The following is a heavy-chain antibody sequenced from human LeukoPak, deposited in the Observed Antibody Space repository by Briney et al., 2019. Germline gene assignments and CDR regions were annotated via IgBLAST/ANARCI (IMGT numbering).Heavy chain of an antibody. CDR3: ASLISTMTTENDY. V-gene: IGHV3-49*04. CDR1: GLTFGDYA. J-gene: IGHJ4*02. D-gene: IGHD1-1*01. Sequence: GSLRLSCTASGLTFGDYAMTWVRQAPGKGLEWVGFIRSKIYGATTEYAASVKGRFIISRDDSKSIAYLEMSSLKTEDTGVYYCASLISTMTTENDYWGQGTLVTVSS. CDR2: IRSKIYGATT.